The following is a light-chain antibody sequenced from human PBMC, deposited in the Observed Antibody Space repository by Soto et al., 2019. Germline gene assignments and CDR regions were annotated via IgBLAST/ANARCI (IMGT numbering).Light chain of an antibody. J-gene: IGLJ1*01. CDR2: DVS. Sequence: QSVLTQPASVSGSPGQSITISCTGTIGDVGGYNSVSWYQHHPGKAPKLILYDVSDRPSGVSYRFSGSKSGNTASLTISGLQAVDEADYYCSSYTSSSTNVFGTGTKVTVL. V-gene: IGLV2-14*03. CDR3: SSYTSSSTNV. CDR1: IGDVGGYNS.